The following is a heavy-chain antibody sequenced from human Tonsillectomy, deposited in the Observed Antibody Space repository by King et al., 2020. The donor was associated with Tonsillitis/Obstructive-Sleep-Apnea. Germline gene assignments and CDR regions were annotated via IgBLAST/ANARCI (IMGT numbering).Heavy chain of an antibody. D-gene: IGHD2-2*01. J-gene: IGHJ4*02. CDR1: GFTFSSYS. CDR3: ARDRRSSTSCYGY. V-gene: IGHV3-21*01. CDR2: ISSSSRYI. Sequence: VQLVESGGGLVKPGGSLRLSCAASGFTFSSYSMNWVRQAPGEGLEWVSSISSSSRYIYYADSVKGRINISRDNAKNSLYLQMNSLRAEDTAVYYCARDRRSSTSCYGYWGQGTLVTVSS.